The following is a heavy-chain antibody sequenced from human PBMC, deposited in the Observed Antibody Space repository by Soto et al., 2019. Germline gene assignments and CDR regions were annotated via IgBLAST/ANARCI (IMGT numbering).Heavy chain of an antibody. Sequence: GGSLRLSCAASGFTFSSYSMNWVRQAPGKGLEWVSYISSSSSTIYYADSVKGRFTISRDNAKNSLYLQMNSLRAEDTAVYYCARATSIAARGRTAFYYYYYMDVWGKGTTVTVSS. J-gene: IGHJ6*03. CDR2: ISSSSSTI. CDR1: GFTFSSYS. D-gene: IGHD6-6*01. CDR3: ARATSIAARGRTAFYYYYYMDV. V-gene: IGHV3-48*01.